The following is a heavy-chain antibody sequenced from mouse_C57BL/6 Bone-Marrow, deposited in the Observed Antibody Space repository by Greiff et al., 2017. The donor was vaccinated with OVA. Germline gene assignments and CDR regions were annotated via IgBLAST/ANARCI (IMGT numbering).Heavy chain of an antibody. Sequence: EVKLVESGGGLVKPGGSLKLSCAASGFTFSSYTMSWVRQTPEKRLEWVATISGGGGNTYYPASVKGRFTISRDNAKNTLYLQMSSLMSEDTALYYCARRTPLYYYGSSPYYFDYWGQGTTLTVSS. CDR1: GFTFSSYT. CDR2: ISGGGGNT. V-gene: IGHV5-9*01. CDR3: ARRTPLYYYGSSPYYFDY. D-gene: IGHD1-1*01. J-gene: IGHJ2*01.